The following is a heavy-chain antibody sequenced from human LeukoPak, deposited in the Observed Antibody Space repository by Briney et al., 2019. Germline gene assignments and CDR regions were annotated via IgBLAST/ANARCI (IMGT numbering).Heavy chain of an antibody. D-gene: IGHD2-15*01. CDR3: ARHRKDIGFDS. CDR2: VYPDDSDT. V-gene: IGHV5-51*01. CDR1: GYSFSSYW. Sequence: GESLKISCKGSGYSFSSYWIGWVRQMPGKGLEWMAIVYPDDSDTRYRPSFQGQVTISADKSISTAYLQWSSLKASDTAMYYCARHRKDIGFDSWGQGTLVTVSS. J-gene: IGHJ4*02.